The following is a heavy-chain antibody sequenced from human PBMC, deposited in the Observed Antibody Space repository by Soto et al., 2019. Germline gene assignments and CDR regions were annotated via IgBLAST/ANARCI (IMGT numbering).Heavy chain of an antibody. Sequence: QVQLVESGGGVVQPGRSLRLSCAASGFTLSSYGMHWVRQAPGKGLEWVAVISYDGSKKYYADSVKGRFTISRDNSKNTLYLQMNSLRAEDTAVYYCAKGLSSGYAYWGQGTLVTVSS. CDR1: GFTLSSYG. V-gene: IGHV3-30*18. CDR3: AKGLSSGYAY. J-gene: IGHJ4*02. D-gene: IGHD3-22*01. CDR2: ISYDGSKK.